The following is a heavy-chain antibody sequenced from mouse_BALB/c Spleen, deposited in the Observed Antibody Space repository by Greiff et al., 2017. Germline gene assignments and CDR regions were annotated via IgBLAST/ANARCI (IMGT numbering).Heavy chain of an antibody. D-gene: IGHD2-1*01. CDR1: GYTFTDYE. J-gene: IGHJ1*01. V-gene: IGHV1-15*01. CDR2: IDPETGGT. CDR3: TRDYYLRYFDV. Sequence: VQLQQSGAELVRPGASVTLSCKASGYTFTDYEMHWVKQTPVHGLEWIGAIDPETGGTAYNQKFKGKATLTADKSSSTAYMELRSLTSEVSAVYYCTRDYYLRYFDVWGAGTTVTVSS.